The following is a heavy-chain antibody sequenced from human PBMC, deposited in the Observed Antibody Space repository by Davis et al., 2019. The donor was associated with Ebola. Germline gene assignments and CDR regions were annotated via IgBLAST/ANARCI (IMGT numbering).Heavy chain of an antibody. CDR3: ARGGTKDRPMDV. CDR2: ISGSGGTT. CDR1: GFTFSDCA. V-gene: IGHV3-23*01. J-gene: IGHJ6*02. Sequence: GESLKISCAASGFTFSDCAMSWVRQAPGKGLEWVSTISGSGGTTYYADSVKGRFTISRDNAKNSLYLQMSGLRVEDTAVYYCARGGTKDRPMDVWGQGTTVTVSS.